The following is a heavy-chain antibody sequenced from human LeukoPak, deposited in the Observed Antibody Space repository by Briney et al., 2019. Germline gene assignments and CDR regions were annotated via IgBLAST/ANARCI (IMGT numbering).Heavy chain of an antibody. V-gene: IGHV4-39*01. D-gene: IGHD3-22*01. CDR3: AVDYYDSSGSLYYFDY. CDR1: GGSISSSSYY. CDR2: IYYSGST. J-gene: IGHJ4*02. Sequence: PSETLSLTCTVSGGSISSSSYYWGWIRQPPGKGLEWIGSIYYSGSTYYNPSLKSRVTISVDTSKNQFSLKLSSVTAADTAVYYCAVDYYDSSGSLYYFDYWGQGTLVTVSS.